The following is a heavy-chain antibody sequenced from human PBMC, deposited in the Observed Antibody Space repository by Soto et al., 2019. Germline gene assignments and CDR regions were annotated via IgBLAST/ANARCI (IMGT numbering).Heavy chain of an antibody. V-gene: IGHV1-8*01. CDR3: ARSTNDYGDRH. CDR2: MNPNSGNR. J-gene: IGHJ4*02. D-gene: IGHD4-17*01. Sequence: QVQLVQSGAEVKEPGASVKVSCKASGYTCTSYDIDRVRQATGQGHEWMGWMNPNSGNRGYAQKFQGRVTMTRNTSISTAYMELSSLRSEDTAVYYCARSTNDYGDRHWGQGSLVTVSS. CDR1: GYTCTSYD.